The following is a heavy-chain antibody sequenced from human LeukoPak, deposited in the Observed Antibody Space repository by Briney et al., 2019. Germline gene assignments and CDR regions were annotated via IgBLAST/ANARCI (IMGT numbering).Heavy chain of an antibody. CDR1: GYTFTGYY. CDR3: ARGYSSGWYLMGGYYYYMDV. D-gene: IGHD6-19*01. Sequence: ASVKVSCKASGYTFTGYYMHWVRQAPGQGLEWMGWMNPNSGNTGYAQKFQGRVTMTRNTSISTAYMELSSLRSEDTAVYYCARGYSSGWYLMGGYYYYMDVWGKGTTVTISS. V-gene: IGHV1-8*02. CDR2: MNPNSGNT. J-gene: IGHJ6*03.